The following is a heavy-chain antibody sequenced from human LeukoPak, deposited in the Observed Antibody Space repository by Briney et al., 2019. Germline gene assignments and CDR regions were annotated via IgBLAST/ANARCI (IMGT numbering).Heavy chain of an antibody. CDR3: AGKYSSSWRYYYYYYYMDV. V-gene: IGHV4-61*02. J-gene: IGHJ6*03. CDR2: IYTSGST. D-gene: IGHD6-13*01. Sequence: SETLSLTCTVSGGSIGSGSYYWSWIRQPAGKGLEWIGRIYTSGSTNYNPSLKSRVTISVDTSKNQFSLKLSSVTAADTAVYYCAGKYSSSWRYYYYYYYMDVWGKGTTVTISS. CDR1: GGSIGSGSYY.